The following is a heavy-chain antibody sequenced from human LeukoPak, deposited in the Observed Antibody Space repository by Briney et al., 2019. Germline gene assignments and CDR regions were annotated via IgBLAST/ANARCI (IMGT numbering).Heavy chain of an antibody. V-gene: IGHV3-30*04. J-gene: IGHJ4*02. CDR1: GFTFSNYA. CDR2: ISYDGSNK. CDR3: ARSRSGSHHFDS. D-gene: IGHD3-10*01. Sequence: GGSLRLSCAASGFTFSNYAMHWVRQAPGEGLEWVAIISYDGSNKYYADSVKGRFTISRDNSKNTLYLQMNSLRADDTAVYYCARSRSGSHHFDSWGQGTLVTVPS.